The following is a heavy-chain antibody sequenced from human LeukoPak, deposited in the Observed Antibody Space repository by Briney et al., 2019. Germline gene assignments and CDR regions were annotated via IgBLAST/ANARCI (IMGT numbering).Heavy chain of an antibody. V-gene: IGHV4-59*01. CDR3: ASIGYDYGY. J-gene: IGHJ4*02. CDR2: IYYSGST. Sequence: PSETLSLTCTVSGGSISSYYWSWIRQPPGKGLEWIGYIYYSGSTNYNPSLKSRVTISVDTSKNQFSLKLSSVTAADTAVYYCASIGYDYGYWGQGTLVTVSS. CDR1: GGSISSYY. D-gene: IGHD5-12*01.